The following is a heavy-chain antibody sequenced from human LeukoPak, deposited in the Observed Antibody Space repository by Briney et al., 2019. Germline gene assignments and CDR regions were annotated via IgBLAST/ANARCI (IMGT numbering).Heavy chain of an antibody. J-gene: IGHJ5*02. CDR2: IYYSGST. V-gene: IGHV4-39*01. CDR3: ARRRGIAANWFDP. CDR1: GGSISSSSHS. Sequence: SETLSLTCTVSGGSISSSSHSWGWIRQPPGKGLEWIGTIYYSGSTYYNPSLKSRVTISVDTSKNQFSLKLSSVTAADTAVYYCARRRGIAANWFDPWGQGTLVTVSS. D-gene: IGHD6-13*01.